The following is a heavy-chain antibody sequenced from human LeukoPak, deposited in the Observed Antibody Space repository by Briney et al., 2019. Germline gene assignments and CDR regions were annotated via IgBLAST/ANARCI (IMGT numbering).Heavy chain of an antibody. Sequence: TGGFLRLSCAASGFTFSSYAMSWVRQAPGKGLEWVSAISGSGGSTYYADSVKGRFTISRDNSKNTLYLQMNSLRAEDTAVYYCAKDLRYDSSGYYAPFDYWGQGTLVTVSS. CDR3: AKDLRYDSSGYYAPFDY. V-gene: IGHV3-23*01. D-gene: IGHD3-22*01. J-gene: IGHJ4*02. CDR1: GFTFSSYA. CDR2: ISGSGGST.